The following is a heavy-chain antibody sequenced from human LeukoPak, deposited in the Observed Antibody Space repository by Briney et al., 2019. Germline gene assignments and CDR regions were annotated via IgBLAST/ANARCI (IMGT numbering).Heavy chain of an antibody. D-gene: IGHD5-12*01. V-gene: IGHV3-21*01. J-gene: IGHJ4*02. CDR2: ISSSSSYI. CDR3: ARGVVATIYFDY. CDR1: GFTFSSYS. Sequence: GGSLRLSCAASGFTFSSYSMSWVRQAPGKGLEWVSAISSSSSYIYYADSVKGRFTISRDNAKNSLYLQMNSLRAEDTAVYYCARGVVATIYFDYWGQGTLVTVSS.